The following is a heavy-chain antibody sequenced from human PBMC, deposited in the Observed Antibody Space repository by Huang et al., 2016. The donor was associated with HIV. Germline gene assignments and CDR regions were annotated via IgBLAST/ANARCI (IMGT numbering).Heavy chain of an antibody. CDR2: IIAYNGNT. D-gene: IGHD3-22*01. Sequence: QVQLVQSGGEVKKPGASVKVSCKVSGYTFSRYGVSWVRQAPGQGLEWMGGIIAYNGNTQYAQKLQGRVTMTTDTSTSTAYMELRSLISDDTAEYYCARGVYSSGYYPLFDYWGQGTLVTVTS. CDR3: ARGVYSSGYYPLFDY. J-gene: IGHJ4*02. V-gene: IGHV1-18*01. CDR1: GYTFSRYG.